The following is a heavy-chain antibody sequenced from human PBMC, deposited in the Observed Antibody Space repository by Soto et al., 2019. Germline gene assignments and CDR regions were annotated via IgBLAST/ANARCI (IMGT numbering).Heavy chain of an antibody. V-gene: IGHV3-30*03. CDR2: ISYDGSNK. Sequence: GGSLRLSCAASGFTFSSYGMHWVRQAPGKGLEWVAVISYDGSNKYYADSGKGRFTITRENSKNTMYLKMNXLRAEETAXXXXXXXXPGYCXXXSCYFIRGKPNLEYFQHWGQGTLVTVSS. CDR3: XXXXPGYCXXXSCYFIRGKPNLEYFQH. D-gene: IGHD2-15*01. CDR1: GFTFSSYG. J-gene: IGHJ1*01.